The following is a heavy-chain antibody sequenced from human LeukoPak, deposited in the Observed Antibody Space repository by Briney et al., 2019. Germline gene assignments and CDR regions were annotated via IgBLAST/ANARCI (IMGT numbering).Heavy chain of an antibody. V-gene: IGHV1-69*04. Sequence: ASVKVSCKASGGTFSSYAISWVRQAPGQGLEWMGRIIPILGIANYAQKFQGRVTITADKSTSIAYMELSSLRSEDTAVYYCARDAYYYDSSGYRLFDYWGQGTLVTVSS. J-gene: IGHJ4*02. CDR1: GGTFSSYA. D-gene: IGHD3-22*01. CDR3: ARDAYYYDSSGYRLFDY. CDR2: IIPILGIA.